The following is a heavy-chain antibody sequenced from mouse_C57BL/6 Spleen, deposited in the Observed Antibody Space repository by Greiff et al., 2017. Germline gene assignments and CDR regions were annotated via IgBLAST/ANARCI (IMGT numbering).Heavy chain of an antibody. V-gene: IGHV1-64*01. D-gene: IGHD3-1*01. CDR1: GYTFTSYW. CDR3: ARSGRDYDAMDY. CDR2: IHPNSGST. J-gene: IGHJ4*01. Sequence: VQLQQPGAELVKPGASVKLSCKASGYTFTSYWMHWVKQRPGQGLEWIGMIHPNSGSTNYNEKFKSKATLTVDKSSSTAYMQLSSLTSEDSAVYYCARSGRDYDAMDYWGQGTSVTVSS.